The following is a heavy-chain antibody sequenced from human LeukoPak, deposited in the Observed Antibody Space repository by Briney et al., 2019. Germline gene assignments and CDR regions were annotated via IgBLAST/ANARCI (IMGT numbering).Heavy chain of an antibody. J-gene: IGHJ3*02. V-gene: IGHV1-2*02. D-gene: IGHD3-22*01. Sequence: SVKVSCKASGYTFTGYYMHWVRQAPGQGLEWMGWINPNSGGTNYAQKFQGRVTVTRDTSISTAYMELSRLRSDDTAVYYCAREHSSGYYFDAFGIWGQGTMVTVSS. CDR1: GYTFTGYY. CDR3: AREHSSGYYFDAFGI. CDR2: INPNSGGT.